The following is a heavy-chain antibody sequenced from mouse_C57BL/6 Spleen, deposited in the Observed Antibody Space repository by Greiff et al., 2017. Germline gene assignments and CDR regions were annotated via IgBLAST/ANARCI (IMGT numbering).Heavy chain of an antibody. CDR2: ISGGGGNT. Sequence: EVMLVESGGGLVKPGGSLKLSCAASGFTFSSYTMSWVRQTPEKRLEWVATISGGGGNTYYPDSVNGRFTISRDNAKNTLYLQMSSLRSEDTALYYCARHGYFDVWGTGTTVTVSS. V-gene: IGHV5-9*01. CDR3: ARHGYFDV. CDR1: GFTFSSYT. J-gene: IGHJ1*03.